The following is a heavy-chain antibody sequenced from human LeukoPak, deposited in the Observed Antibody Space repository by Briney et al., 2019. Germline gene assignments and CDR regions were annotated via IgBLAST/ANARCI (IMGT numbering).Heavy chain of an antibody. V-gene: IGHV3-7*01. CDR2: IKQDRSKT. Sequence: PGGSLRLSCEASGFTFSSYWMSWVRQAPGQGLEWVGNIKQDRSKTNYVDTVKGRFTISRDNSTNSPYLQMNSLRAEDTAVYYCARAFSTAMVTFYYYYYGMDDWGQGTTVTVSS. CDR3: ARAFSTAMVTFYYYYYGMDD. J-gene: IGHJ6*02. CDR1: GFTFSSYW. D-gene: IGHD5-18*01.